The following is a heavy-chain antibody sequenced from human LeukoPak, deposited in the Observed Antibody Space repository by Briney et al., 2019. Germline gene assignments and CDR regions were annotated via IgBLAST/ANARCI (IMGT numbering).Heavy chain of an antibody. CDR2: IRYDGSNK. V-gene: IGHV3-30*02. CDR3: AKDSGSYYFDY. D-gene: IGHD1-26*01. J-gene: IGHJ4*02. Sequence: PRGSLRLSCAASGFTFSSYGMHWVRQAPGKGLEWVAFIRYDGSNKYYADSVKGRFTISRDNSKNTLYLQMNSLRAEDTAVYYCAKDSGSYYFDYWGQGTLVTVSS. CDR1: GFTFSSYG.